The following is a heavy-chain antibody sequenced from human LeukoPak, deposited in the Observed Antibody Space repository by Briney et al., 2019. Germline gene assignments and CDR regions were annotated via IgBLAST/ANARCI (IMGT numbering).Heavy chain of an antibody. CDR2: IYYSGST. CDR3: ARDRGRTEAIASEIDY. Sequence: SETLSLTCTVSGGSISSYYWSWIRQPPGKGLEWIGYIYYSGSTNYNPSLKSRVTISVDTSKNQFSLKLSSVTAADTAVYYCARDRGRTEAIASEIDYWGQGTLVTVSS. J-gene: IGHJ4*02. D-gene: IGHD3-10*01. V-gene: IGHV4-59*12. CDR1: GGSISSYY.